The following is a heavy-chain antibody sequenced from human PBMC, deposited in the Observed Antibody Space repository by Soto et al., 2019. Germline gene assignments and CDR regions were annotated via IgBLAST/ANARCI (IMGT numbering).Heavy chain of an antibody. V-gene: IGHV4-39*02. J-gene: IGHJ4*02. CDR1: GGSISGSPYH. D-gene: IGHD6-19*01. Sequence: SETLSLTCSVSGGSISGSPYHWGWIRQPPGKGLEWIGSIDDSGKVYYNPSLTGRATLFVDTSRNRFSLNLDSVTAADTAVYYCAIPPPIEVAGPDYWGQGTLVTVSS. CDR3: AIPPPIEVAGPDY. CDR2: IDDSGKV.